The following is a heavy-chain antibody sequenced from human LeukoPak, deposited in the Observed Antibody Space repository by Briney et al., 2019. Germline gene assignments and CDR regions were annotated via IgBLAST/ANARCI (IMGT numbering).Heavy chain of an antibody. Sequence: SETLSLTCTVSGGSIGSGTYYWSWIRQPAGKGLEWIGRIYTSGRTNYNPSLKSRVTISVDTSKNQFSLKLSSVTAADTAVYYCASEYSYGYGWLFDYWGQGTLVTVSS. V-gene: IGHV4-61*02. CDR2: IYTSGRT. CDR3: ASEYSYGYGWLFDY. D-gene: IGHD5-18*01. CDR1: GGSIGSGTYY. J-gene: IGHJ4*02.